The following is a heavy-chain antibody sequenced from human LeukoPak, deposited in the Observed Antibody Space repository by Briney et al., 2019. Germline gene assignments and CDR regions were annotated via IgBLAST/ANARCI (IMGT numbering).Heavy chain of an antibody. J-gene: IGHJ4*02. D-gene: IGHD3-9*01. CDR3: ARDHFDRLPYFDY. Sequence: GGSLRLSCAASGFTVSSNYMSWVRQAPGKGLEWVSVIYSGGSTYYADSVKGRFTISRDNSKNTLYLQMNSLRAEDTAVYYCARDHFDRLPYFDYWGQGTLITVSS. V-gene: IGHV3-66*01. CDR2: IYSGGST. CDR1: GFTVSSNY.